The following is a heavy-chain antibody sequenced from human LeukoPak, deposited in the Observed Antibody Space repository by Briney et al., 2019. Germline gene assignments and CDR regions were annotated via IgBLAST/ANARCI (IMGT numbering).Heavy chain of an antibody. V-gene: IGHV3-23*01. CDR2: INDSGDNT. CDR1: GFTLSSYP. Sequence: PGGSLRLSCAASGFTLSSYPMMWVRQAPGKGLEWVSAINDSGDNTYYADSAKGRFTIHSNSSKNKLSVQMNSLRAEDTAVYYCAKDRGYWGQGTMVGVSS. J-gene: IGHJ4*02. CDR3: AKDRGY.